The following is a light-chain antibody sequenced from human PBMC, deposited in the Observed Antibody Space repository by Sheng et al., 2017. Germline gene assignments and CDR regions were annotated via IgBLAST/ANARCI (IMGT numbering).Light chain of an antibody. V-gene: IGKV1-33*01. J-gene: IGKJ2*03. CDR1: QDIRKY. CDR2: DAA. Sequence: DIQMTQSPSSLSASVGDRVTITCQASQDIRKYLNWYQQKPGKAPKFLIYDAANLENGVPSRFSGSGSGTDFTLTISRLEPEDFAVYYCQQYGSSPQSFGQGTKLEIK. CDR3: QQYGSSPQS.